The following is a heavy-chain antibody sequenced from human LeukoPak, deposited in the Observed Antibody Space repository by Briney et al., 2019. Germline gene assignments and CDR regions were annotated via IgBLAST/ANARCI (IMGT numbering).Heavy chain of an antibody. CDR3: ARDSYGDRNY. CDR1: GFTFSSYA. V-gene: IGHV3-23*01. Sequence: GGSLRLSCAASGFTFSSYAMSWVRQAPGKGLEWVSTISTSGDNTYFADSVKGRFTISRDNAKNSLYLQMNSLRAEDTAVYYCARDSYGDRNYWGQGTLVTVSS. J-gene: IGHJ4*02. D-gene: IGHD4-17*01. CDR2: ISTSGDNT.